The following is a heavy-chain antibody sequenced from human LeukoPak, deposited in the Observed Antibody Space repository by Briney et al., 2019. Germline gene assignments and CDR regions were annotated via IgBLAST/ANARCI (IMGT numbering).Heavy chain of an antibody. D-gene: IGHD6-19*01. CDR1: GFTFSNYY. CDR3: ARSTLPGRSGRREFFQH. Sequence: AGGSLGLSCAASGFTFSNYYMTWIRQAPGKGLQWISFISDSGNTIYYADSVEGRFTISRDNAKNSLYLQMHSLRAEDTAMYYYARSTLPGRSGRREFFQHWGQGTLVTVSS. J-gene: IGHJ1*01. V-gene: IGHV3-11*01. CDR2: ISDSGNTI.